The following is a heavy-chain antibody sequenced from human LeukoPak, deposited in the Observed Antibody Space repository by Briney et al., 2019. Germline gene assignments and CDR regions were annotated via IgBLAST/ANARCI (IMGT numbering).Heavy chain of an antibody. CDR3: AKDNGGNGGSWYSPVDF. J-gene: IGHJ4*02. CDR1: GFTFSSYA. D-gene: IGHD2-15*01. CDR2: ISESGSAT. Sequence: PGGSLRLSCAASGFTFSSYAMSWVRQAPGKGLEWVSSISESGSATYHADSVKGRFTISRDNSKNTLSLQMSSLRAEDTAVYYCAKDNGGNGGSWYSPVDFWGQGTLVTVSS. V-gene: IGHV3-23*01.